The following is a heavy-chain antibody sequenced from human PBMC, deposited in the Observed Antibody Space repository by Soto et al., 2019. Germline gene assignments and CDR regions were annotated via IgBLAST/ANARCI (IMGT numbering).Heavy chain of an antibody. CDR3: ARWWSGSRQGFDP. CDR1: GGSISSFYYY. D-gene: IGHD3-3*01. V-gene: IGHV4-31*03. CDR2: IYYSGST. Sequence: SDTLSLTCTVSGGSISSFYYYWSWIRQHPGKGLEWIGYIYYSGSTYYNPSLKSRVTISVDTSKNQFSLKLSSVTAADTAVYYCARWWSGSRQGFDPWGQGTLVTVSS. J-gene: IGHJ5*02.